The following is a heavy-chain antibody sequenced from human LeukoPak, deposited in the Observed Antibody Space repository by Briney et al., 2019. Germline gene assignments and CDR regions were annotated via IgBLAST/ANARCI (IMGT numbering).Heavy chain of an antibody. CDR1: GFRFSDFT. CDR2: IGGRGTST. V-gene: IGHV3-23*01. Sequence: GGSLRLSCAASGFRFSDFTMTWVRQAPGKGPEWVTAIGGRGTSTYYADSLGGRFTISRDNSKDMLYLQMNSLKVEDTATYYCGKEGGAWGQGTKVTVSS. J-gene: IGHJ5*02. CDR3: GKEGGA. D-gene: IGHD3-16*01.